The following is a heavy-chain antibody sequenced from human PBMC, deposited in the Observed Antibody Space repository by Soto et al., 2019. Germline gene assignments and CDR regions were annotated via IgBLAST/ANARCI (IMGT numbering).Heavy chain of an antibody. Sequence: SETLSLTCTVSGGSISSYYWSWIRQPPGKGLEWIGYIYNSGSTNYNPSLKRRVSISIDTSMNQFSLNLNSVTAADTAVYYCARAEFRSRSLHYYYGLDVWGQGTTVTVSS. D-gene: IGHD3-10*01. V-gene: IGHV4-59*01. CDR3: ARAEFRSRSLHYYYGLDV. CDR1: GGSISSYY. CDR2: IYNSGST. J-gene: IGHJ6*02.